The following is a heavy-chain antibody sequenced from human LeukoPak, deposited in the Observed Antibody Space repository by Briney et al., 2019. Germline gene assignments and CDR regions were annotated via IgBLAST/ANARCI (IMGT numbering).Heavy chain of an antibody. V-gene: IGHV3-15*01. CDR1: GFTFSNVW. CDR3: ADYSDSTFPS. Sequence: KPGGSLRLSCAASGFTFSNVWMSWVRQAPGKCLEWVGRIKSKSAGGTAEYAAPVKGRFTISRDDSKNTLFLQMNSLKTEGTAVYYCADYSDSTFPSWGRGTLVTVSA. D-gene: IGHD4-11*01. CDR2: IKSKSAGGTA. J-gene: IGHJ5*02.